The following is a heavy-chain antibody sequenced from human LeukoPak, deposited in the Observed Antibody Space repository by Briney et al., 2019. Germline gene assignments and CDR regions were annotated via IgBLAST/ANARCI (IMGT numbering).Heavy chain of an antibody. CDR2: ISYDGSNK. CDR3: ARDPAYCSSTSCYTGPGAY. CDR1: GFTFSSYG. J-gene: IGHJ4*02. Sequence: GGSLRLSCAASGFTFSSYGMHWVRQAPGKGLEWVAVISYDGSNKYYADSVKGRFTISRDNSKNTLYLQMNSLRAEDTAVYYCARDPAYCSSTSCYTGPGAYWGQGTLVTVSS. D-gene: IGHD2-2*02. V-gene: IGHV3-30*03.